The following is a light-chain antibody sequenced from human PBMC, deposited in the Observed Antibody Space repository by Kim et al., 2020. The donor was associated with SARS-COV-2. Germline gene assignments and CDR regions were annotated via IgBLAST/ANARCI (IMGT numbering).Light chain of an antibody. CDR1: QSISSSN. CDR3: QQYVTTPWT. J-gene: IGKJ1*01. Sequence: PPGERATLSCRASQSISSSNLTLYQQKPRQAPRLLIYSASARATGIPDRFSGSGSGTDFTLTISRLEPEDYAVYYCQQYVTTPWTFGQGTKVDIK. CDR2: SAS. V-gene: IGKV3-20*01.